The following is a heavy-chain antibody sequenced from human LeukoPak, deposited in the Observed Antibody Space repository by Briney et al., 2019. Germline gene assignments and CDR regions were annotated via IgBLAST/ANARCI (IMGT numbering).Heavy chain of an antibody. CDR3: ARRKSIAGDWFDP. V-gene: IGHV3-74*01. CDR2: INSDGSST. Sequence: QSGGSLRLSCAASGFTFSSYWMHWVRQAPGKGLVWVSRINSDGSSTSYADSVKGRFTISRDNAKNTLYLQMNSLRAEDTAVYYCARRKSIAGDWFDPWGQGTLVTVSS. J-gene: IGHJ5*02. D-gene: IGHD6-6*01. CDR1: GFTFSSYW.